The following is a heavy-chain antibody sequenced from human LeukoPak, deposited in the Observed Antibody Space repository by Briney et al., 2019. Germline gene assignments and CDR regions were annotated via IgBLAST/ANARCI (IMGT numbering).Heavy chain of an antibody. CDR2: INIDGSIT. J-gene: IGHJ6*03. CDR3: AKGAPSRLRFLEWLSYYMDV. CDR1: GFTFRSYW. V-gene: IGHV3-74*01. Sequence: GGSLRLSCAVSGFTFRSYWMYWVRQAPGKGLMWVSLINIDGSITSYADSVKGRSTISRDNAKNTLYLQMNSLRAEDTAVYYCAKGAPSRLRFLEWLSYYMDVWGKGTTVTVSS. D-gene: IGHD3-3*01.